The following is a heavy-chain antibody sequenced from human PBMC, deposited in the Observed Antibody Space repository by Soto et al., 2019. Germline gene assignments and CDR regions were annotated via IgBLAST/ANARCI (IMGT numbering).Heavy chain of an antibody. J-gene: IGHJ6*02. CDR3: RRSRRYGTDV. CDR2: IYSTGST. V-gene: IGHV4-39*01. CDR1: GGAMRRRSY. D-gene: IGHD2-15*01. Sequence: HLQLQDSGPGVVKPSETLSLTGSVSGGAMRRRSYWGWIRQPPGKGLGWIGSIYSTGSTYYNPSLKSPVTISVDTSKNQFSLNLISVTAADTAVYYCRRSRRYGTDVWGQGTALTVSS.